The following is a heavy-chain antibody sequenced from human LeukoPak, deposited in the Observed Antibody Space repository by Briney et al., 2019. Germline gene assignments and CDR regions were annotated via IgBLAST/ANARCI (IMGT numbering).Heavy chain of an antibody. V-gene: IGHV4-34*01. Sequence: SETLSLTCAVYGGSFSGYYWSWIRQPPGKGLEWIGEINHSGSTNYNPSLKSRVTISVDTSKNQFSLKLSSVTAADTAVYYCARHGSGYRSGGSCYFDYWGQGTLVTVSS. CDR3: ARHGSGYRSGGSCYFDY. CDR1: GGSFSGYY. D-gene: IGHD2-15*01. CDR2: INHSGST. J-gene: IGHJ4*02.